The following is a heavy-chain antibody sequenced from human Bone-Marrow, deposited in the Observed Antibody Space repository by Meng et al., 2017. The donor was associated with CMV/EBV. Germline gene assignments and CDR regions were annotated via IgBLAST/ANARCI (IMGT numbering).Heavy chain of an antibody. CDR2: INHSGST. Sequence: SETLSLTCAVYGGSFSDYYWTWIRQPPGKGLEWIGEINHSGSTNHNPSLKSRVTISVDTSKRQFSLRLRSVTAADTALYYCARQNGSSMCYPNSGMDVWGQGTTATVSS. CDR1: GGSFSDYY. V-gene: IGHV4-34*01. CDR3: ARQNGSSMCYPNSGMDV. D-gene: IGHD2-15*01. J-gene: IGHJ6*02.